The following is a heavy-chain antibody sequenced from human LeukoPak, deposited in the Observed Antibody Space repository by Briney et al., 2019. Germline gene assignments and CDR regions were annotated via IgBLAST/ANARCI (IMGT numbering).Heavy chain of an antibody. CDR3: ARDSTYYGSGTKASDAFDI. CDR1: GGSISSGGYY. CDR2: IYYSGST. Sequence: SETLSLTCTVSGGSISSGGYYWSRIRQHPGKGLEWIGYIYYSGSTYYNPSLKSRVTISVDTSKNQFSLKLSSVTAADTAVYYCARDSTYYGSGTKASDAFDIWGQGTMVTVSS. V-gene: IGHV4-31*03. D-gene: IGHD3-10*01. J-gene: IGHJ3*02.